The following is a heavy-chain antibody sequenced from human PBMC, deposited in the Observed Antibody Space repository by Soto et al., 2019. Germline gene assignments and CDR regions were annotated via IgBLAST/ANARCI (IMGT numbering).Heavy chain of an antibody. Sequence: EVQLLESGGGLVQPGGSLRLSCAASGFTFSSYAMCWVRQAPGKGLEWVSALGGTGGRAYYADSVKGRFTVSRDNSRNTLFLQMNSLRVEDTAIYYCAKADRPYDEILTGPDYWGQGTLVTVSS. D-gene: IGHD3-9*01. V-gene: IGHV3-23*01. CDR2: LGGTGGRA. CDR3: AKADRPYDEILTGPDY. J-gene: IGHJ4*02. CDR1: GFTFSSYA.